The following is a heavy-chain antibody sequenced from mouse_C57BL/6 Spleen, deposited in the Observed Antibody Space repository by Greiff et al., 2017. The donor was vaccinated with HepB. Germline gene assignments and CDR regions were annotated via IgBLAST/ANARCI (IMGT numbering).Heavy chain of an antibody. J-gene: IGHJ3*01. V-gene: IGHV1-50*01. CDR1: GYTFTSYW. D-gene: IGHD2-3*01. Sequence: QVQLKQPGAELVKPGASVKLSCKASGYTFTSYWMQWVKQRPGQGLEWIGEIDPSDSYTNYNQKFKGKATLTVDTSSSTAYMQLSSLTSEDSAVYYCASLDGYYAWFAYWGQGTLVTVSA. CDR2: IDPSDSYT. CDR3: ASLDGYYAWFAY.